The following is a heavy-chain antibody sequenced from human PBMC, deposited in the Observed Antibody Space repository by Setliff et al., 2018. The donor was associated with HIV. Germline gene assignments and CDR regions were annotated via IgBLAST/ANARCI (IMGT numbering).Heavy chain of an antibody. Sequence: ASVKVSCKASGYTFTSYCIHWVRQAPGQGLEWMGRINPSGGSTSYAQKFQGRVTITADESTSTAYMELSSLRSEDTAVYYCARGATITYYFDYWGQGTLVTVSS. D-gene: IGHD5-12*01. CDR3: ARGATITYYFDY. CDR2: INPSGGST. J-gene: IGHJ4*02. V-gene: IGHV1-46*01. CDR1: GYTFTSYC.